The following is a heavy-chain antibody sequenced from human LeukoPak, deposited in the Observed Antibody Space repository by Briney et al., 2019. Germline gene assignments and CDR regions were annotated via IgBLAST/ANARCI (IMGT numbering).Heavy chain of an antibody. V-gene: IGHV3-30*02. Sequence: GGSLRLSWAASGFTFSSYGMHWVRQAPGKGLEWVAFIRYDGSNKYYADSVKGRFTISRDNSKNTLYLQMNSLRAEDTAVYYCAKDPGGYYYYYMDVWGKGTTVTISS. CDR2: IRYDGSNK. CDR1: GFTFSSYG. J-gene: IGHJ6*03. CDR3: AKDPGGYYYYYMDV.